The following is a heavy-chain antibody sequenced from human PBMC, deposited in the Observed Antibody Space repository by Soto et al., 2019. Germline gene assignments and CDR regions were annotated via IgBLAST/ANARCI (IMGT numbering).Heavy chain of an antibody. V-gene: IGHV1-3*01. CDR3: ARGFEQQLGNWFDP. J-gene: IGHJ5*02. CDR2: INAGNGNT. D-gene: IGHD6-13*01. Sequence: ASVKVSCKASGCTFTSYAMQWVRQAPGQRLEWMGWINAGNGNTKYSQKLQGRVTITRDTSASTAYMELSSLRSEDTAVYYCARGFEQQLGNWFDPWGQGTLVTVSS. CDR1: GCTFTSYA.